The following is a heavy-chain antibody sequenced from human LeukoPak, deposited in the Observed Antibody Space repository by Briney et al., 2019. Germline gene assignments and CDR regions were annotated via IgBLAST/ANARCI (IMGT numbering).Heavy chain of an antibody. CDR3: TRDSGSFAEGSCDY. CDR2: IRSKPYGRTT. CDR1: TFTFGDYG. V-gene: IGHV3-49*03. D-gene: IGHD3-10*01. Sequence: GGSLRLSCATSTFTFGDYGMSWFRQAPGKGLEWVAFIRSKPYGRTTEYAASVRGRFTISRDDSKSIAYLQMNSLKTEDTAIYYCTRDSGSFAEGSCDYWGQGALVTVSS. J-gene: IGHJ4*02.